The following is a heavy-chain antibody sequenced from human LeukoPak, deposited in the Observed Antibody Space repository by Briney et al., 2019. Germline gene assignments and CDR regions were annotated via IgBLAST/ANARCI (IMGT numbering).Heavy chain of an antibody. CDR2: INTDGSST. Sequence: GGSLRLSCAASGFTLSSYWMHWVRQAPGKGLVWVSRINTDGSSTSYGDSVKGRFTISRDNAKNTLYLQMNSLRAEDTAVYYCARDVHCSSPSCYPFDYWGQGTLVTVSS. V-gene: IGHV3-74*01. CDR1: GFTLSSYW. D-gene: IGHD2-2*01. CDR3: ARDVHCSSPSCYPFDY. J-gene: IGHJ4*02.